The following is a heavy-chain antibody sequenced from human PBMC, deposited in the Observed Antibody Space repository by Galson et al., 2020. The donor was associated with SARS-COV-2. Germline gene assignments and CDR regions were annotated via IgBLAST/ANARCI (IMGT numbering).Heavy chain of an antibody. Sequence: GESLKISCAASGFTFSNAWMSWVRQAPGKGLEWVGRIKSKTDGGTTDYAAPVKGRFTISRDDSKNTLYLQMNSLKTEDTAVYYCTTDAVYDYVWGSYRYTDYWGQGTLVTVSS. CDR3: TTDAVYDYVWGSYRYTDY. V-gene: IGHV3-15*01. CDR1: GFTFSNAW. D-gene: IGHD3-16*02. CDR2: IKSKTDGGTT. J-gene: IGHJ4*02.